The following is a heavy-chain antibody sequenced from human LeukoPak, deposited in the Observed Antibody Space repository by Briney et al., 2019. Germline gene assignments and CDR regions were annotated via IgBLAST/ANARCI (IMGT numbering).Heavy chain of an antibody. CDR3: AKSGGYGLIDY. D-gene: IGHD1-26*01. Sequence: SETLSLTCAVSGASVSGSNYYWGWIRQPPGKGLEWIGNIYSSGSTYYNASLQSRVTISIDTSKNQFSLRLNSVTAADTAMYYCAKSGGYGLIDYWGQGTLVTVSS. J-gene: IGHJ4*02. V-gene: IGHV4-39*01. CDR1: GASVSGSNYY. CDR2: IYSSGST.